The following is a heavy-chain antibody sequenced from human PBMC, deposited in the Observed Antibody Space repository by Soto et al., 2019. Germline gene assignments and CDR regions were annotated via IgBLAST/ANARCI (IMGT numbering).Heavy chain of an antibody. J-gene: IGHJ4*02. D-gene: IGHD2-21*02. Sequence: VQLVQSGAEVRQPGSSVRVSCKASGGTFSTYSVTWVRQAPGQGLEWMGGIIPIYDSPYYAQKFLGRVSLSAEKSANTAYMVVISLPSEDAAVYFCAGESASVTQVPLRDWGKGTLVLVSS. V-gene: IGHV1-69*06. CDR1: GGTFSTYS. CDR3: AGESASVTQVPLRD. CDR2: IIPIYDSP.